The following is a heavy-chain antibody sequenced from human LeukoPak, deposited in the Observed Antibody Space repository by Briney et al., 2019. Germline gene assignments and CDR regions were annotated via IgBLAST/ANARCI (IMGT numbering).Heavy chain of an antibody. Sequence: PSETLSLTCTVSGCSISSYYWSWIRQPPGKGLDWIGYIYNSGSTNYNPSLKSRVTISLDTSKSQFSLKLSSVTAADTAVYFCASANRYAGGDRHFDYWGQGTLITVSS. CDR1: GCSISSYY. D-gene: IGHD1-14*01. V-gene: IGHV4-4*09. CDR2: IYNSGST. CDR3: ASANRYAGGDRHFDY. J-gene: IGHJ4*02.